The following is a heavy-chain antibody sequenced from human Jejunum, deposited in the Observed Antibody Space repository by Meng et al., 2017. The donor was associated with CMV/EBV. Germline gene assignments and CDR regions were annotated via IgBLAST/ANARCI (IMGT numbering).Heavy chain of an antibody. CDR1: GGSISSYY. CDR2: IHYSEST. CDR3: VRGVSPTEWPLEK. D-gene: IGHD3-3*01. V-gene: IGHV4-59*01. Sequence: VSGGSISSYYWSWVRPSPGKGLEWLGYIHYSESTKYNPSLESRVTMSLDRSRNQFSLRLSSVTAADTAVYFCVRGVSPTEWPLEKWGQGTLVTVSS. J-gene: IGHJ4*02.